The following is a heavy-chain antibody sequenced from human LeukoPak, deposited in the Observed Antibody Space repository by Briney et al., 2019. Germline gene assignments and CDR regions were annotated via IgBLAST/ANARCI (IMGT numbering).Heavy chain of an antibody. CDR2: IYYSGST. V-gene: IGHV4-39*01. CDR1: GGSITITNYY. J-gene: IGHJ4*02. D-gene: IGHD4/OR15-4a*01. CDR3: ARHLSGTTMAHYFDF. Sequence: SETLSLTCTVSGGSITITNYYWGWIRQPPGKGLEWIGSIYYSGSTYYNPSLKSRVSISIDTSKNQFSLKLFSVTASDAATYYCARHLSGTTMAHYFDFWGQGALVTVSS.